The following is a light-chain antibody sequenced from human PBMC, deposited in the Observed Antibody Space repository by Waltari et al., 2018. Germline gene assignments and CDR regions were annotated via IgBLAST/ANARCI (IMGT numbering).Light chain of an antibody. V-gene: IGKV3-20*01. J-gene: IGKJ5*01. CDR2: GAS. CDR3: QQYGSSLIT. CDR1: QSVSSSY. Sequence: IVLTPSPGTLSLSPGERANLSCRASQSVSSSYLAWYQQKPGQAPRLLIYGASSRATGIPDRFSGSGSGTDFTLTISRLEPEDFAVYYCQQYGSSLITFGQGTRLEIK.